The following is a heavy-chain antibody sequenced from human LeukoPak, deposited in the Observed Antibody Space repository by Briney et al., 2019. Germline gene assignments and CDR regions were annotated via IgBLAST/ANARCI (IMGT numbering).Heavy chain of an antibody. CDR1: GFTFSSYA. Sequence: QPGGSLRLSCAASGFTFSSYAMSWVRQAPGKGLEWVSAISGSGGSTYYADSVKGRFTTSRDNSKNTLYLQMNSLRAEDTAVYYCAKDLRYFDRLGPDYWGQGTLVTVSS. V-gene: IGHV3-23*01. J-gene: IGHJ4*02. CDR3: AKDLRYFDRLGPDY. CDR2: ISGSGGST. D-gene: IGHD3-9*01.